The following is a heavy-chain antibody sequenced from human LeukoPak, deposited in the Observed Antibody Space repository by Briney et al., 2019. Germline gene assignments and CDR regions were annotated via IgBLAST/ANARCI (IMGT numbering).Heavy chain of an antibody. D-gene: IGHD6-25*01. V-gene: IGHV4-34*01. CDR3: ATQWGGAAASGNY. Sequence: SETLSLTCAVYGGSFSGYYWSWIRQPPGKGLEWLGEINHSGSTKYNPSLKSRVTISVDTSKNQFSLKLSSVTAADTAVYYCATQWGGAAASGNYWGQGTLVTVSS. J-gene: IGHJ4*02. CDR1: GGSFSGYY. CDR2: INHSGST.